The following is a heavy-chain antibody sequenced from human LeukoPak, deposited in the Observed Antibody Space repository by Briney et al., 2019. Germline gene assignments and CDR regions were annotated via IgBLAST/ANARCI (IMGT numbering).Heavy chain of an antibody. D-gene: IGHD1-26*01. CDR2: ISTYNDNT. CDR3: ARVVFEVGFQFDF. J-gene: IGHJ4*02. CDR1: GYTFNNYG. V-gene: IGHV1-18*01. Sequence: ASVKVSCKASGYTFNNYGINWVRQAPGQGIEWMGWISTYNDNTNYAQKLQGRVTMTTDTSTSTAYMELRSLTSDDTAVYYCARVVFEVGFQFDFWGQGTLVTVSS.